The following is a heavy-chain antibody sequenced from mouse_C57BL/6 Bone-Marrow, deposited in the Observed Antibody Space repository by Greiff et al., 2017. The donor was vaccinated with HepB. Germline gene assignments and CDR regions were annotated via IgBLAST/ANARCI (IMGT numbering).Heavy chain of an antibody. Sequence: QVQLQQPGAELVKPGASVKLSCKASGYTFTSYWMHWVKQRPGQGLEWIGMIHPNSGSTNSNEKFKSKATLTVDKSSSTAYMQLSSLTSEDSAVYYCTRRGIYDYALYYWGQGTTLTVSS. CDR3: TRRGIYDYALYY. CDR1: GYTFTSYW. V-gene: IGHV1-64*01. D-gene: IGHD2-4*01. J-gene: IGHJ2*01. CDR2: IHPNSGST.